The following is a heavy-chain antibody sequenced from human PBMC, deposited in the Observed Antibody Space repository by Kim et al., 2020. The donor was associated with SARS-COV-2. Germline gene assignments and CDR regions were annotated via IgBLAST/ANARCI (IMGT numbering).Heavy chain of an antibody. CDR3: ARHLEGYYHYYYYDGVDV. Sequence: SETLSLTCTVSGGSISSSSYYWGWIRQPPGKELEWIGSIYYSGSTYYNPSIKSCVTISVATSKNQFSLKLSSVTAADTAVYYCARHLEGYYHYYYYDGVDVWGQGTPVTVSS. CDR2: IYYSGST. J-gene: IGHJ6*02. CDR1: GGSISSSSYY. V-gene: IGHV4-39*01. D-gene: IGHD3-10*01.